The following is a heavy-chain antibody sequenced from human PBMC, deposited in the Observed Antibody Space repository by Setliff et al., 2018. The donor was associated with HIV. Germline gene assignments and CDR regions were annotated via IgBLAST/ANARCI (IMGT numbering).Heavy chain of an antibody. V-gene: IGHV4-59*11. CDR3: ARGPTRFYFDY. CDR2: IYSTGST. D-gene: IGHD1-1*01. CDR1: GPSINIHY. Sequence: ASETLSLTCTVSGPSINIHYWSWIRQSPGKGFEWIGYIYSTGSTNYNPSLQSRVTISMVASRNQFSLKVTSVTAADTAVYYCARGPTRFYFDYWGQGTLVTVSS. J-gene: IGHJ4*02.